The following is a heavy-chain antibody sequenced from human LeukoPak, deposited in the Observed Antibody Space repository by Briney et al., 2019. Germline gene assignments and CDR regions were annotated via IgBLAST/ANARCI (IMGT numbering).Heavy chain of an antibody. V-gene: IGHV4-59*12. CDR2: IYYSGST. J-gene: IGHJ4*02. Sequence: SETLSLTCTVSGSSISNKYWSWIRQPPGKGLEWIWYIYYSGSTNYNPSLMNRVNILVDTSKNQVSLKLSSVTAADTAVYYCARDQRNDSIDYWGQGALVTVSS. CDR1: GSSISNKY. D-gene: IGHD3-22*01. CDR3: ARDQRNDSIDY.